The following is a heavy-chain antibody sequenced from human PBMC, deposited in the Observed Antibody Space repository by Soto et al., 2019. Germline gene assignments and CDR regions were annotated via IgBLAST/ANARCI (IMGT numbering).Heavy chain of an antibody. V-gene: IGHV5-51*01. CDR1: GYSFTSYW. CDR2: IYPGDSDA. D-gene: IGHD3-16*01. CDR3: ARHFYDYLDY. Sequence: GESLKISCKGSGYSFTSYWISWVRQMPGKGLEWMGIIYPGDSDARYSPSFQGQVTISVDKSINTAYLQWSSLKASDTAMYYCARHFYDYLDYWGRGTLVTVSS. J-gene: IGHJ4*02.